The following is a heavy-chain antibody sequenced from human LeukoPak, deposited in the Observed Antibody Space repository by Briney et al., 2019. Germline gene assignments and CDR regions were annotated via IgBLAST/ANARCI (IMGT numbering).Heavy chain of an antibody. Sequence: GGSLRLSCGASGFXFSNSWISWVRQAPGKGLEWVANINQDGSEKYYVDSVEGRFTIFRDNAKNSLYLQMNSLRAEDTAVYYCARDTRSYGFDPWGQGTLVTVSS. D-gene: IGHD1-26*01. CDR1: GFXFSNSW. CDR3: ARDTRSYGFDP. CDR2: INQDGSEK. J-gene: IGHJ5*02. V-gene: IGHV3-7*05.